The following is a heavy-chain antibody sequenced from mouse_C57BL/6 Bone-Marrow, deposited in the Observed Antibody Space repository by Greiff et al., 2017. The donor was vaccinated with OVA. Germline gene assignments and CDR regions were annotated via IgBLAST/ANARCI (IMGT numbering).Heavy chain of an antibody. V-gene: IGHV1-55*01. Sequence: VQLQQPGAELVKPGASVKMSCKASGYTFTSYWITWVKQRPGQGLEWIGDIYPGSGSTNYNEKFKSKATLTVDTSSSTAYMQLSSLTSEDSAVYYCARHYYGSSSLYFDYWGQGTTLTVSS. CDR1: GYTFTSYW. CDR3: ARHYYGSSSLYFDY. CDR2: IYPGSGST. J-gene: IGHJ2*01. D-gene: IGHD1-1*01.